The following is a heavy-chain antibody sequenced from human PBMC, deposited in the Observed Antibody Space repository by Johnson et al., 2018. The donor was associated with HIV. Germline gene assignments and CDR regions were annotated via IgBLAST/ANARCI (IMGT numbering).Heavy chain of an antibody. J-gene: IGHJ3*02. V-gene: IGHV3-7*01. Sequence: VQLVESVGGVVQPGRSLRLSCAASGFTFSSYWMSWVRQAPGKGLEWVANIKQDGSEKYYVDSVKGRFTISRDNAKNSLYLQMNSLRAEDTAVYYCARDSMVRGVNAFDIWGQGTMVTVSS. CDR1: GFTFSSYW. CDR3: ARDSMVRGVNAFDI. CDR2: IKQDGSEK. D-gene: IGHD3-10*01.